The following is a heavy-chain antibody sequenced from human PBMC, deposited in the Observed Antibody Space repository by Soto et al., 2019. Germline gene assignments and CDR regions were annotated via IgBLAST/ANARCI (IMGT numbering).Heavy chain of an antibody. V-gene: IGHV3-23*01. CDR3: AKAYSTGWSEGYFDY. CDR1: GFTFNNYA. J-gene: IGHJ4*02. D-gene: IGHD6-19*01. CDR2: ISGYGGTT. Sequence: GGSLRLSCAASGFTFNNYAMTWVRQAPGKGLEWVSAISGYGGTTYYADSVKGRFTISRDSSKNTLYLHMNNLRAEDTAIYYCAKAYSTGWSEGYFDYWGQGTLVTVSS.